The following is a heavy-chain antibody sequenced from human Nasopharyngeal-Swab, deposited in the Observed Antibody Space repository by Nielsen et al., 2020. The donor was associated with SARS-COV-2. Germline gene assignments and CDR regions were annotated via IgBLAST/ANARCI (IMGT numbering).Heavy chain of an antibody. Sequence: ASVKVSCKASGYTFVRYYMHWVRQAPGQGLEWMGIINPSGGSTTYAQRFQGRVTMTRDTSTSTVYLNLSSLRSEDTAVYYCARGEEEMATIRPFDYWGQGTLVTVSS. J-gene: IGHJ4*02. V-gene: IGHV1-46*01. CDR1: GYTFVRYY. CDR3: ARGEEEMATIRPFDY. D-gene: IGHD5-24*01. CDR2: INPSGGST.